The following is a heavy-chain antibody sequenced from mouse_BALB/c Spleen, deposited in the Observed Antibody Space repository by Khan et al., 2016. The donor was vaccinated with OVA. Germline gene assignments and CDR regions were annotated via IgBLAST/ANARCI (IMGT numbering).Heavy chain of an antibody. Sequence: QVQLQQSGAELVKPGASVRLSCKASGYTFTGYYLYWVKQSPGQGLEWIGDINPSNGGTNFNEKFKSKATLTVDKSTSTAYMQLSSLTSEASAFYCCTRSGYGTFAYWGQGTLVTVSA. J-gene: IGHJ3*01. V-gene: IGHV1S81*02. CDR1: GYTFTGYY. CDR2: INPSNGGT. D-gene: IGHD2-1*01. CDR3: TRSGYGTFAY.